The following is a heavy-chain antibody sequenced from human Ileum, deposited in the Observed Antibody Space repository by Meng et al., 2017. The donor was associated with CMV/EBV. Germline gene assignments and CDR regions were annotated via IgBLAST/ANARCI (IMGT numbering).Heavy chain of an antibody. CDR3: ARDSDYYYDSSGYPEYFQH. D-gene: IGHD3-22*01. CDR2: INGDGSSA. Sequence: GESLKISCSTSGFTFNNYWMHWVRQAPGKGLVWVSRINGDGSSANYGDSVKGRFTTSRDNAKNSLYLQMNSLRAEDTAVYYCARDSDYYYDSSGYPEYFQHWGQGTLVTVSS. V-gene: IGHV3-74*01. J-gene: IGHJ1*01. CDR1: GFTFNNYW.